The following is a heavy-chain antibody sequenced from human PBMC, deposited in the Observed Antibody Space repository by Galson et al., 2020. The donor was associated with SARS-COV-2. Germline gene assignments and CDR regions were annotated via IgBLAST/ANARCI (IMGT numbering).Heavy chain of an antibody. J-gene: IGHJ6*02. Sequence: SETLSLTCAVYGGSFSGYYWTWIRQPPGKGLEWIGEVHHSRRTNYNPSLKSRVTISEDTSKNQFSLKLSSVTAADTAVYYCASSNSGSGQYGMDVWGQGTTVTVSS. CDR2: VHHSRRT. CDR3: ASSNSGSGQYGMDV. D-gene: IGHD3-10*01. CDR1: GGSFSGYY. V-gene: IGHV4-34*01.